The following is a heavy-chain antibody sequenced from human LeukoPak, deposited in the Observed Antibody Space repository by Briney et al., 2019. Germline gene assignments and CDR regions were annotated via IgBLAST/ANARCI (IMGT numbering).Heavy chain of an antibody. Sequence: ASVNVSCKASVYTFTSYGINWVRQAPAQGLEWMGWISPYNGNTNYAQKLQGRVTMTADTSTSTAYMDLRSLSSDDTAVYYCARDGSSSWYAYWGQGTLVTVSS. V-gene: IGHV1-18*01. CDR1: VYTFTSYG. CDR3: ARDGSSSWYAY. J-gene: IGHJ4*02. CDR2: ISPYNGNT. D-gene: IGHD6-13*01.